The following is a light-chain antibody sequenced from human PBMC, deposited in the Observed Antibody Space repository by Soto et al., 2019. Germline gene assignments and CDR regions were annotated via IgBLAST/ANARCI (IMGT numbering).Light chain of an antibody. CDR1: RSNIGSGYD. CDR3: QSSDSSLSVV. J-gene: IGLJ2*01. CDR2: ANS. V-gene: IGLV1-40*01. Sequence: QSVLTQPPSVSGAPGQRVTISCTGSRSNIGSGYDVHWYQQLPGTAPKVLIYANSNRPSGVPGRFSGSKSGTSACLDITGLHAEDGAHYYCQSSDSSLSVVFGGGTKLTVL.